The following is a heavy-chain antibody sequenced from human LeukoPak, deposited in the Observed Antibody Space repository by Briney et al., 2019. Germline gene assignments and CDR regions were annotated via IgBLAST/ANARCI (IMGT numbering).Heavy chain of an antibody. D-gene: IGHD5-24*01. J-gene: IGHJ4*02. CDR2: TYYTGSA. Sequence: PSETLSLTCTVSGGSITSGSYHRGWIRQSPGKGLEWIGNTYYTGSAYYRPSLQSRVSISVDTSKKEFSLKLTSVTAADTAVYYCARDRDGYAYSFDYWGQGTLVTVSS. V-gene: IGHV4-39*02. CDR1: GGSITSGSYH. CDR3: ARDRDGYAYSFDY.